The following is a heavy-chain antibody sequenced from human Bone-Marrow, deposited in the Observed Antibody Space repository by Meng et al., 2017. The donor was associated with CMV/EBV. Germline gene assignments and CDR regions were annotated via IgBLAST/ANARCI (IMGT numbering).Heavy chain of an antibody. J-gene: IGHJ4*02. CDR3: ARDSGLLGYCSSTSCYVFDY. V-gene: IGHV1-69*10. CDR1: GGTFSSYA. CDR2: IIPILGIA. Sequence: SVKVSCKASGGTFSSYAISWVRQAPGQGLEWMGGIIPILGIANYAQKFQGRVTITADKSTSTAYMELSSLRSEDTAVYYCARDSGLLGYCSSTSCYVFDYWGRGTLVTVSS. D-gene: IGHD2-2*01.